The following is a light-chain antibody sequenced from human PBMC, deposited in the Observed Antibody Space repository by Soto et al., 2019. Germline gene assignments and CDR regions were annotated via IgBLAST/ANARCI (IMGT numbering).Light chain of an antibody. J-gene: IGLJ1*01. Sequence: QSVLTQPPSASGTPGQRVTISCSGSSSNIGSNTVNWYQQLPGTAPKLLIYSNNQRPAGVPGRFSGSKSGTSASLAISGLQYVHEPDYYCAAWDDSHDVFGPGTKVTVL. CDR1: SSNIGSNT. CDR3: AAWDDSHDV. CDR2: SNN. V-gene: IGLV1-44*01.